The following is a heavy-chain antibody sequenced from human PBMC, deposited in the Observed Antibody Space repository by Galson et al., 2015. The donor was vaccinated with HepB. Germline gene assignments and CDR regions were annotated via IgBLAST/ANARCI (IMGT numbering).Heavy chain of an antibody. CDR2: ISYDGSNE. J-gene: IGHJ6*02. CDR3: AKDQVGYTYFYYGMDV. CDR1: GFTLSTYA. D-gene: IGHD3-16*02. V-gene: IGHV3-30*18. Sequence: LRLSCAASGFTLSTYAMHWVRQAPGKGLEWVALISYDGSNEYYADSVKGRFTISRDNSKNTVSLQMNSLRAEDTAVYYCAKDQVGYTYFYYGMDVWGQGTTVTVSS.